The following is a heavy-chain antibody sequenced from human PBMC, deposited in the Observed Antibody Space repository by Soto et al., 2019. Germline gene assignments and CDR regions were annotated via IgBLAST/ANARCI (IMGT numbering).Heavy chain of an antibody. D-gene: IGHD1-7*01. CDR2: IIPIFGTA. V-gene: IGHV1-69*01. CDR3: EIDKTATTVSSYYYYGMDV. CDR1: GGTFSSYA. J-gene: IGHJ6*02. Sequence: QVQLVQSGAEVKKPGSSVKVSCKASGGTFSSYAISWVRQAPGQGLEWMGGIIPIFGTANYAQKFQGRVTIAADESTSTAYMELSSMRSEDTAVYYCEIDKTATTVSSYYYYGMDVWGQGTTVTVSS.